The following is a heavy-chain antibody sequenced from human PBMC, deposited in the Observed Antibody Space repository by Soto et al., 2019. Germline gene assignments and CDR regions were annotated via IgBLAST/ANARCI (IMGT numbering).Heavy chain of an antibody. CDR2: INSDGSST. Sequence: EVQLVESGGGLVQPGGSLRLSCAASGFTFSSYWMHWVRQAPGKGLVWVSRINSDGSSTSYADSVKGRFTISRDNAKNTPYLQMNSLVAEDTSVDYCARGREHWLVNYFDYWGQGTLVTVSS. V-gene: IGHV3-74*01. CDR1: GFTFSSYW. CDR3: ARGREHWLVNYFDY. J-gene: IGHJ4*02. D-gene: IGHD6-19*01.